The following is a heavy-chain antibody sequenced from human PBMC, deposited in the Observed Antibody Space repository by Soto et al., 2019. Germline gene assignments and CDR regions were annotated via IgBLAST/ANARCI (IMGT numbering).Heavy chain of an antibody. Sequence: GGSLRLSCAASGFTFSSYSMNWVRQAPGKGLEWVSYISSSSSTIYSASAMKRRITFCSDTTQNSLYLQMNSLRDEDTAVSYYERVRLPDAFGIWGQGTMVTVSS. D-gene: IGHD2-21*02. CDR3: ERVRLPDAFGI. J-gene: IGHJ3*02. V-gene: IGHV3-48*02. CDR1: GFTFSSYS. CDR2: ISSSSSTI.